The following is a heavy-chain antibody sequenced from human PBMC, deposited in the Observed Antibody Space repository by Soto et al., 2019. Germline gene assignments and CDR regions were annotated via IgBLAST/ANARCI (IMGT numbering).Heavy chain of an antibody. CDR1: GGTFSSYT. V-gene: IGHV1-69*02. CDR3: ARTIHGSGGDAFDI. J-gene: IGHJ3*02. D-gene: IGHD3-10*01. CDR2: IIPILGIA. Sequence: QVQLVQSGAEVKKPGSSVKVSCKASGGTFSSYTISWVRQAPGQGLEWMGRIIPILGIANYAQKFQGRVTXXAXKXXSTADMELSSLRSEDTAVYYCARTIHGSGGDAFDIWGQGTMVTVSS.